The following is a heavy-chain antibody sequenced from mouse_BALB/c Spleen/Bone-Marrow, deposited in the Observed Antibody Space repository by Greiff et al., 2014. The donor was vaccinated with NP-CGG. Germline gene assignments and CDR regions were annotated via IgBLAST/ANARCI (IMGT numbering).Heavy chain of an antibody. Sequence: QVQVQQSGAELVRPGASVTLSCKASGYTFTDYEMHWVKQTPVHGLEWIGAIDPETGGTAYNQKFKGKATLTADKSSSTAYMELRSLTSEDSAVYYCTSYDWFAYWGQGTLVTVAA. CDR2: IDPETGGT. D-gene: IGHD2-12*01. CDR3: TSYDWFAY. CDR1: GYTFTDYE. V-gene: IGHV1-15*01. J-gene: IGHJ3*01.